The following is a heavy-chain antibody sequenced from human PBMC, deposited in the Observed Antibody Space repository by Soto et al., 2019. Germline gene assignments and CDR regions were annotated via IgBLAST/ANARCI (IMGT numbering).Heavy chain of an antibody. V-gene: IGHV4-59*01. CDR2: IYDSGSP. J-gene: IGHJ4*02. D-gene: IGHD1-26*01. Sequence: SETLSLTCTISGGSISVYYWSWIRQPPGQALEWIGYIYDSGSPYYNPSLRSRVIISADTSKNQISLELTSATAADTAVYYCARGVGSSPPRYWGRGTLVTVSS. CDR1: GGSISVYY. CDR3: ARGVGSSPPRY.